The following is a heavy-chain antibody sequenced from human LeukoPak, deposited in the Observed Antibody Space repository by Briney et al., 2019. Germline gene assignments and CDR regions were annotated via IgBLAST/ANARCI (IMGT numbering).Heavy chain of an antibody. D-gene: IGHD3-22*01. CDR2: MTTSGGST. J-gene: IGHJ5*02. Sequence: GPLRFSGTASGSPLVSNARTGSGRPQGRGLGWVAAMTTSGGSTNSADSVKGRFTISRDSSKKTLYLQMNSLRAEDTALYYCANRYYDSSPFDTWGQGALGTASS. CDR1: GSPLVSNA. V-gene: IGHV3-23*01. CDR3: ANRYYDSSPFDT.